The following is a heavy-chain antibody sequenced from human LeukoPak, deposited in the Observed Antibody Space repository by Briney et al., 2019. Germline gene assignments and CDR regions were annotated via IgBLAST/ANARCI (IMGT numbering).Heavy chain of an antibody. V-gene: IGHV3-9*01. CDR1: GFTFDDYA. D-gene: IGHD1-26*01. CDR2: ISWNSGSI. CDR3: ARLVGDVTTWDC. Sequence: GGSLRLSCAASGFTFDDYAMHWVRQAPGKGLEWVSGISWNSGSIGYADSVKGRFTISRDNAKSSLYLQMNALRGEDTAVYYCARLVGDVTTWDCWGQGTLVTVSS. J-gene: IGHJ4*02.